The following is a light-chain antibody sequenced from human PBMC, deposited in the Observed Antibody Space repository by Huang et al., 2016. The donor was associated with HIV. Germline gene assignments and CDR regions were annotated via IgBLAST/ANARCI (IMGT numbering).Light chain of an antibody. CDR1: QSVSNY. J-gene: IGKJ1*01. V-gene: IGKV3-20*01. CDR3: QQYGRSSWS. CDR2: GAS. Sequence: IVLTQSPDTVSLSPGERATLSCRASQSVSNYLAWYQQKPGQAPRLVISGASNRDTGVPDRISGSGSGTDFTLTISRLEPDDFAVYYCQQYGRSSWSFGQGTRVEIK.